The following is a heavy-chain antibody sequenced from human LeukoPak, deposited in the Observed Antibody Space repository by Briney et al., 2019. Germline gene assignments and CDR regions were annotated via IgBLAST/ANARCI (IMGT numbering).Heavy chain of an antibody. CDR3: ASLSMVRGYAFDI. CDR1: GFTFSSFW. D-gene: IGHD3-10*01. J-gene: IGHJ3*02. CDR2: IKQGGSEK. Sequence: GGSLRLSCAASGFTFSSFWMSWVRQAPGKGLEGVANIKQGGSEKYYVDSVKGRFTISRDNAKNSLYLQMNSLRAEDTAVYYCASLSMVRGYAFDIWGQGTMVTVSS. V-gene: IGHV3-7*01.